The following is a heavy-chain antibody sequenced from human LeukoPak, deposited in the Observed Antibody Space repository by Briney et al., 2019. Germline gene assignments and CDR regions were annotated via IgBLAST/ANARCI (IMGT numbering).Heavy chain of an antibody. Sequence: PSGTLSLTCAVSGYSISSGYYWGWIRQPPGKGLGWIGSIYHSGSTYYNPSLKSRVTISVDTSKNQFSLKLSSVTAADTAVYYCARRVGYDSSGYYYVSTGSLVYWGQGTLVTVSS. CDR3: ARRVGYDSSGYYYVSTGSLVY. CDR1: GYSISSGYY. J-gene: IGHJ4*02. CDR2: IYHSGST. V-gene: IGHV4-38-2*01. D-gene: IGHD3-22*01.